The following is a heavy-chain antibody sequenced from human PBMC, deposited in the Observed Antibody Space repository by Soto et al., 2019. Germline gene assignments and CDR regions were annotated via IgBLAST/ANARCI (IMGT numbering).Heavy chain of an antibody. CDR1: GFTFSSYA. D-gene: IGHD6-25*01. J-gene: IGHJ4*02. CDR3: ASGYYFDY. CDR2: ISASDGNT. V-gene: IGHV3-23*01. Sequence: GGSLRLSCAASGFTFSSYALNWVRQAPGKGLEWVSGISASDGNTHYADSVKGRFTISRDNSKNTLYLQMNSLRAEDTAIYFCASGYYFDYWGQGTLVTVSS.